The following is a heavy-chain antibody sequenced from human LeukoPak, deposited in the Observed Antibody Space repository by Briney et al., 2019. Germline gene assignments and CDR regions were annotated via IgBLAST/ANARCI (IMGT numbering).Heavy chain of an antibody. J-gene: IGHJ4*02. Sequence: GGSLRLSCAASGFTFSGYAIHWVRQAPGKGLEWVAVISYDGSHKSYVDSVQGRSTISRDNSKYTVNLQMSSLSADDMAVYFCARATSYYDNSASGYWGQGTLVTVSS. CDR3: ARATSYYDNSASGY. D-gene: IGHD3-16*01. CDR2: ISYDGSHK. CDR1: GFTFSGYA. V-gene: IGHV3-30*04.